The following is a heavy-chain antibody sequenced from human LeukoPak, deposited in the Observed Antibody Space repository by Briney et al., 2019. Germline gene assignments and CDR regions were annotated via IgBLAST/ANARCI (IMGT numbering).Heavy chain of an antibody. CDR3: ATGSSHGDH. CDR1: GYTFTGYY. Sequence: PGASVKVSCKASGYTFTGYYMHWVRQAPGQGLEWMGWINLNSGGTNFAQKFQGRVTMTRDTSISTAYMGLNSLTSDDTAVYYCATGSSHGDHWGQGTLATVSS. J-gene: IGHJ4*02. CDR2: INLNSGGT. V-gene: IGHV1-2*02. D-gene: IGHD5-18*01.